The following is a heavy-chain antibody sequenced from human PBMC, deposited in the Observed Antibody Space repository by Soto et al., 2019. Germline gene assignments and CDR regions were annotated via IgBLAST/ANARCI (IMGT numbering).Heavy chain of an antibody. CDR3: ARGVYYYGSGSYYNGLYYGMDV. CDR1: GGSFSGYY. V-gene: IGHV4-34*01. Sequence: SETLSLTCAVYGGSFSGYYWSWIRQPPGKGLEWIGEINHSGSTNYNPSLKSRVTISVDTSKNQFSLKLSSVTAADTAVYYCARGVYYYGSGSYYNGLYYGMDVWGQGTTVTVSS. CDR2: INHSGST. D-gene: IGHD3-10*01. J-gene: IGHJ6*02.